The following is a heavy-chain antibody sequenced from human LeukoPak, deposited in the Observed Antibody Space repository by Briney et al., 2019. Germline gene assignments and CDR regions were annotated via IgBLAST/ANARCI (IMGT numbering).Heavy chain of an antibody. Sequence: GAPVKVSCKASGYTFTSYGISWVRQAPGQGLEWMGWISAYNGNTNYAQKLQGRVTMTTDTSTSTAYMELRSLRSDDTAVYYCASSLAAAGYYYGMDVWGKGTTVTVSS. CDR2: ISAYNGNT. V-gene: IGHV1-18*04. D-gene: IGHD6-13*01. J-gene: IGHJ6*04. CDR3: ASSLAAAGYYYGMDV. CDR1: GYTFTSYG.